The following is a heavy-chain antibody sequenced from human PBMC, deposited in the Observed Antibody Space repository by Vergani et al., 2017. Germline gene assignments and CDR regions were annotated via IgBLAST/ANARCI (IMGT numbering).Heavy chain of an antibody. CDR2: IYFSGST. D-gene: IGHD1-26*01. CDR1: GGSISSSSYY. J-gene: IGHJ4*02. Sequence: QLQLQESGPGLVKPSETLSLTCTVSGGSISSSSYYWGWIRQPPGKGPGWIGSIYFSGSTHYNPSLKSRVTISVDTSKNQFPLKLSSVTAADTAVYYCARHGIVGATGYFDYWGQGTLVTVSS. V-gene: IGHV4-39*01. CDR3: ARHGIVGATGYFDY.